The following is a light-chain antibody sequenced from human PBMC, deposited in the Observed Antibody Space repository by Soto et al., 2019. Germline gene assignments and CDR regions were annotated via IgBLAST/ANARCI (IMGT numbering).Light chain of an antibody. V-gene: IGKV3-20*01. CDR2: GAS. CDR1: QRVSSSF. J-gene: IGKJ4*01. Sequence: EIVLTQYPGTLSLSPGERATLSCRASQRVSSSFLAWYQQKPGQAPRLLIYGASSRATGIPDRFSGSGSGTDFTLTISRLEPEDVAVYYCQQYGSSPLTFGGGNKVEIQ. CDR3: QQYGSSPLT.